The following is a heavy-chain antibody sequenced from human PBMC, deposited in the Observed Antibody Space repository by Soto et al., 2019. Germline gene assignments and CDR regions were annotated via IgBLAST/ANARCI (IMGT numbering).Heavy chain of an antibody. Sequence: SLRLSCAASGFTFSDHYVDWVRQAPGKGQEWVGRSRNKANSYTTEYAASVKGRFTISRDDSKNMVYLQINSLNTEDTAVYYCSTDSHFSSVFVRHEYWGHGTLVTVSS. CDR2: SRNKANSYTT. D-gene: IGHD3-10*01. CDR1: GFTFSDHY. J-gene: IGHJ4*01. V-gene: IGHV3-72*01. CDR3: STDSHFSSVFVRHEY.